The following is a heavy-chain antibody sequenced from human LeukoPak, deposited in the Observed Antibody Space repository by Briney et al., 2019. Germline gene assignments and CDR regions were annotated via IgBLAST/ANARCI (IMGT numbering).Heavy chain of an antibody. Sequence: PSETLSLICTVSGGSISRYYWSWIRQPPGKGLEWIGYIYYNGSTNYNPSLKSRVTISVDTSKNQFSLKLSSVTAAGTAVYYCARQEYYSSSWGPFDYWGQGTLVTVSS. CDR3: ARQEYYSSSWGPFDY. J-gene: IGHJ4*02. CDR1: GGSISRYY. CDR2: IYYNGST. D-gene: IGHD6-13*01. V-gene: IGHV4-59*08.